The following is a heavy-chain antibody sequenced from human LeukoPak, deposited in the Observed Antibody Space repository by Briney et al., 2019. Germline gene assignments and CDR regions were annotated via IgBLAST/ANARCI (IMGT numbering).Heavy chain of an antibody. CDR3: AKETKVGENLYYFDY. V-gene: IGHV3-9*01. CDR1: GFKFNDYA. D-gene: IGHD1-26*01. Sequence: GGSLRLSWVASGFKFNDYAMHWVRQPPGKGLEWVSGLSWHSGSIGYADSVKGRFIISRDNAKNSLYLEMNSLRPEDSALYYCAKETKVGENLYYFDYWGRGTLVTVSS. CDR2: LSWHSGSI. J-gene: IGHJ4*02.